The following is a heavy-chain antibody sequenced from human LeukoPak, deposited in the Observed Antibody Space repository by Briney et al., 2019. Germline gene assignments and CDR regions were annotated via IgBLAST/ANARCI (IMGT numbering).Heavy chain of an antibody. V-gene: IGHV3-21*04. CDR1: GFTFSSYS. D-gene: IGHD6-19*01. Sequence: GGSLRLSCPASGFTFSSYSMNWVRQAPGKGLEWVSSISSSSSYIYYADSVKGRFTISRDNAKNSLYLQMNSLRAEDTAVYYCAKDGVAGKIMYYFDYWGQGTLVTVSS. CDR2: ISSSSSYI. J-gene: IGHJ4*02. CDR3: AKDGVAGKIMYYFDY.